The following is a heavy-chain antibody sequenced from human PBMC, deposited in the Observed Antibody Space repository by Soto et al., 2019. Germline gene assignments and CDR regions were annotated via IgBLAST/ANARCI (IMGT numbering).Heavy chain of an antibody. D-gene: IGHD3-3*01. CDR1: GFTFGSYA. J-gene: IGHJ4*02. CDR2: ISGSGGST. Sequence: GGSLRLACAASGFTFGSYAMSWVRQAPGKGLEWVSAISGSGGSTYYADSVKGRFTISRDNSKNTLYLQMNSLRAEDTAVYYCAKDIEGGEYDFWSGYRSWGQGTLVTVSS. CDR3: AKDIEGGEYDFWSGYRS. V-gene: IGHV3-23*01.